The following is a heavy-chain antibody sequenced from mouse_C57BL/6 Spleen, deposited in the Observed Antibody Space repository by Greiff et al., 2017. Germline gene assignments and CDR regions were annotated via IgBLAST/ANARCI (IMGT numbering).Heavy chain of an antibody. CDR2: INPSSGYT. V-gene: IGHV1-4*01. J-gene: IGHJ2*01. Sequence: VQLQQSGAELVRPGASVKMSCKASGYTFTSYTMHWVKQRPGQGLEWIGDINPSSGYTKYNQKFKDKATLTADKSSSTAYMQLSSLTSEDSAVYYCAREGNSGDFDDWGEGTTLTVSS. CDR1: GYTFTSYT. CDR3: AREGNSGDFDD.